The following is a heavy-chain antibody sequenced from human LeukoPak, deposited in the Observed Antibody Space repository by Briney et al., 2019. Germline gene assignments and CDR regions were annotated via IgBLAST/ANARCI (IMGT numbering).Heavy chain of an antibody. CDR3: ARGGYSYGYVRFDP. J-gene: IGHJ5*02. Sequence: SSETLSLTCTVSGGSISSYYWSWIRQPPGKGLEWIGFIYYSGSTNYNPSLKSRVTISVDTSKNQFSLKLSSVTAADTAVYCCARGGYSYGYVRFDPWGQGTLVTVSS. V-gene: IGHV4-59*01. D-gene: IGHD5-18*01. CDR1: GGSISSYY. CDR2: IYYSGST.